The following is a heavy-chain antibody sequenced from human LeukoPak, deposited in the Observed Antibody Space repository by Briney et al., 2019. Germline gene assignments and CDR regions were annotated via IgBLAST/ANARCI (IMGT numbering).Heavy chain of an antibody. Sequence: SETLSLTCTVSGDSLSGYYWRWLRQPPGKGPEWIGNIYYSGTTNYNPSLKSRVTISVDTSKNKFSLKLTSVTAADTAVYYCARDGGIPYYFDFWGQGTLVTVSS. CDR1: GDSLSGYY. CDR2: IYYSGTT. J-gene: IGHJ4*02. V-gene: IGHV4-59*01. D-gene: IGHD3-16*01. CDR3: ARDGGIPYYFDF.